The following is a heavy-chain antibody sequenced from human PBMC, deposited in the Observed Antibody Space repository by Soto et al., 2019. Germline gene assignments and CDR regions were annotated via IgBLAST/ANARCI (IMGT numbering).Heavy chain of an antibody. Sequence: SGTLSLTCSVSRGSLNSYYRSWIRQPAGKELEWIGRIYTSGSTNYNPSLKSRVTMSVDTSKNQFSLKLNSVTAADTIVYYCAGSIAICRVGTNPIDYLCQGTLLAVST. CDR2: IYTSGST. V-gene: IGHV4-4*07. D-gene: IGHD3-3*01. CDR1: RGSLNSYY. CDR3: AGSIAICRVGTNPIDY. J-gene: IGHJ4*02.